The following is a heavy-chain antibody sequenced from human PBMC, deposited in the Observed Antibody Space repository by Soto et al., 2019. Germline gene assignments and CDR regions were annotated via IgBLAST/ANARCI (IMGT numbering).Heavy chain of an antibody. CDR3: AKGPPIFY. CDR2: IYHSVST. D-gene: IGHD3-9*01. V-gene: IGHV4-30-2*01. Sequence: QLQLQESGSKLVKPSQTLSLTCAVSGGSISSGGYSWSWIRQPPGKGLEWIGYIYHSVSTYYNPSLKSRVTISVDRSKNQFSLKLSSVTATDTAVYYFAKGPPIFYWGQGTLVTVSS. J-gene: IGHJ4*02. CDR1: GGSISSGGYS.